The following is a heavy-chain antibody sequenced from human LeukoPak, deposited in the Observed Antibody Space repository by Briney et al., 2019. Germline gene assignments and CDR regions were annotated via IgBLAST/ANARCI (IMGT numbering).Heavy chain of an antibody. J-gene: IGHJ4*02. CDR1: GYTFTGYY. D-gene: IGHD6-13*01. CDR3: AREAAAGDY. V-gene: IGHV1-2*02. Sequence: GASVTVSCKASGYTFTGYYMHWVRQAPGQGLEWMGWINPNSGGTNYAQKFQGRVTMSRDTSISTVYMEVSRLRSDDTAVYYCAREAAAGDYWGQGTPATVSS. CDR2: INPNSGGT.